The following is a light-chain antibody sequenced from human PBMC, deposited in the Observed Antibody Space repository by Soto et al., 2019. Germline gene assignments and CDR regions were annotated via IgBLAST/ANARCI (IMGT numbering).Light chain of an antibody. J-gene: IGLJ1*01. CDR3: QVWDISTDPNYV. Sequence: LTQPPSVSVAPGQTATVTCGGNNIGSKTVHWYQLRPGQAPVLVLYDDRDRPSGIPERFSGSNSGNTATLTISRVEAGDEADYYCQVWDISTDPNYVFGTGTKLTVL. CDR2: DDR. V-gene: IGLV3-21*02. CDR1: NIGSKT.